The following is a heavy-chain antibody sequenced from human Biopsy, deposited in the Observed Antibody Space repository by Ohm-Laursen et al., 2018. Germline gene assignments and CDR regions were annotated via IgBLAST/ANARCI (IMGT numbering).Heavy chain of an antibody. Sequence: GSLRLSCTASGFTFSDHHMAWVRQAPGKGLEWLSYISSSGATIKYADSVKGRFTISRDNAKNSPYLRMNSLRAEDTAVYFCARGGPHVRAGGSAFDYWGQGTLVTVSS. J-gene: IGHJ4*02. D-gene: IGHD2-2*01. CDR1: GFTFSDHH. CDR2: ISSSGATI. CDR3: ARGGPHVRAGGSAFDY. V-gene: IGHV3-11*04.